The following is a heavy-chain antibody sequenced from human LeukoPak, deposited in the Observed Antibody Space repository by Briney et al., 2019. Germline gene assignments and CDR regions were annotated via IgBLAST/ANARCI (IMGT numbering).Heavy chain of an antibody. Sequence: PGRSLRLSCAASGFTFGDYAMHWVRQAPGKGLEWVSGINWSGDRIGYADSVKGRFTISRDNAKKSLYLQMNSLRAEDTALYYCAKGGIHRGYYYYYMDVWGKGTTVTISS. V-gene: IGHV3-9*01. CDR2: INWSGDRI. J-gene: IGHJ6*03. D-gene: IGHD6-13*01. CDR3: AKGGIHRGYYYYYMDV. CDR1: GFTFGDYA.